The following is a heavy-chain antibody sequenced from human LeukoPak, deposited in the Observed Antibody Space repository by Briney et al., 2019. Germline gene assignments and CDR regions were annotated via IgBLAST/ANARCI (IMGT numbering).Heavy chain of an antibody. CDR1: GFTFSKYG. J-gene: IGHJ5*01. CDR3: ARLNCRTSSCYLASYFFDS. Sequence: AGSLRLSCAASGFTFSKYGMHWVRQAPGKGLEWVGDIRYDGNNKDYADSVKGRFSISRANSKNSLSLQINSTKVEDTAKYYCARLNCRTSSCYLASYFFDSWGQGTLVTVSA. D-gene: IGHD2-2*01. CDR2: IRYDGNNK. V-gene: IGHV3-33*01.